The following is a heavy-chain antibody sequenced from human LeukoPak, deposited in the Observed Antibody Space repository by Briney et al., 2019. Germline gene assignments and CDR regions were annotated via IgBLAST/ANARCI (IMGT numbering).Heavy chain of an antibody. CDR3: ATLTVTTAHVDY. CDR1: GGSFSGYY. Sequence: PSETLSLTRAVYGGSFSGYYWGWIRQPPGKGLEWIGSIYYSGSTYYNPSLKSRVTISVDTSKNQFSLKLSSVTAADTAVYYCATLTVTTAHVDYWGQGTLVTVSS. J-gene: IGHJ4*02. V-gene: IGHV4-59*05. D-gene: IGHD4-17*01. CDR2: IYYSGST.